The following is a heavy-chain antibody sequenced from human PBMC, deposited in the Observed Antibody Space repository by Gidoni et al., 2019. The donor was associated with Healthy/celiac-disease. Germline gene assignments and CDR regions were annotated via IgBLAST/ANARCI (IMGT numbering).Heavy chain of an antibody. CDR3: ARDSASFDY. J-gene: IGHJ4*02. Sequence: QVQLHESGPGLVKPSETLSLTCAVSGYSISSGYYCGWIRQPPGKGLEWIGSIYHSGSTYYNPSLKSRVTISVDTSKNQFSLKLSSVTAADTAVYYCARDSASFDYWGQGTLVTVSS. CDR2: IYHSGST. V-gene: IGHV4-38-2*02. CDR1: GYSISSGYY.